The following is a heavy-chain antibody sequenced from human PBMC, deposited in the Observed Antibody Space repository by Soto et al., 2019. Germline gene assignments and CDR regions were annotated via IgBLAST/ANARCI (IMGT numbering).Heavy chain of an antibody. Sequence: AEPLSLTCTVSGGSIRSYYGSWIRQPPGKGLEWIGYIYYSGSNNYNPSLKSRVTISVYTSKNQFSLKLSSVTGADTAVYYCARERGYSKVSDYGMDVRGHRTTVTVSS. V-gene: IGHV4-59*01. CDR3: ARERGYSKVSDYGMDV. CDR2: IYYSGSN. J-gene: IGHJ6*02. CDR1: GGSIRSYY. D-gene: IGHD5-18*01.